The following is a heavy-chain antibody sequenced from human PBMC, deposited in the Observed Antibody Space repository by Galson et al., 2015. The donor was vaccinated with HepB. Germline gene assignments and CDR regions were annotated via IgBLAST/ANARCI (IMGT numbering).Heavy chain of an antibody. D-gene: IGHD3-10*01. V-gene: IGHV1-18*01. CDR1: GYTFTSYG. J-gene: IGHJ6*02. Sequence: SVKVSCKASGYTFTSYGISWVRQAPGQGLEWMGWISAYNGNTNYAQKLQGRVTMTTDTSTSTAYMELRSLRSDDTAVYYCAREEGQSRITMVRGVTDYYYYGMDVWGQGTTVTVSS. CDR3: AREEGQSRITMVRGVTDYYYYGMDV. CDR2: ISAYNGNT.